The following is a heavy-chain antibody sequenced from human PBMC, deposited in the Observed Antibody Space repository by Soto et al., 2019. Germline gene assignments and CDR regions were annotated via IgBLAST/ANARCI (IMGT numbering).Heavy chain of an antibody. Sequence: SGPTLVNPTQTLTLTCTFSGFSLSTSGVGVGWIRQPPGKALEWLALIYWNDDKRYSPSLKSRLTITKDTSKNQVVLIMTNMDPVDTATYYCAHRRKYYDILTGYLKDYGLDVWGQGTLVTVS. CDR3: AHRRKYYDILTGYLKDYGLDV. CDR2: IYWNDDK. V-gene: IGHV2-5*01. J-gene: IGHJ6*02. D-gene: IGHD3-9*01. CDR1: GFSLSTSGVG.